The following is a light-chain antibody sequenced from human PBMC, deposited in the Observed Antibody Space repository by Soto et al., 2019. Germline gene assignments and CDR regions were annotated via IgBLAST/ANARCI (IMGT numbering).Light chain of an antibody. CDR1: SSDVGGYND. CDR3: SSYTSSSTLV. J-gene: IGLJ2*01. CDR2: DVS. Sequence: QSALTQPASVSGSPGQSITISCTGTSSDVGGYNDVSWYQQHPGKAPKLMIYDVSNRPSGVSNRFSGSKSGNTASLTISGLQAEDDADYYCSSYTSSSTLVFGGGTKLTVL. V-gene: IGLV2-14*01.